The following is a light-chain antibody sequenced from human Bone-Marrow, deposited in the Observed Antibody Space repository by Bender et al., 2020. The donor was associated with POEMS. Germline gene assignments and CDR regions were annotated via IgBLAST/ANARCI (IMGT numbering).Light chain of an antibody. CDR1: SSDVGAYNY. V-gene: IGLV2-14*03. CDR2: DVS. CDR3: CSFTSSPSTYV. Sequence: QSVLTQPASVSGSPGQSNTISCTGTSSDVGAYNYVSWYQHYADRAPKLMIYDVSHRPSGVSDRFSGSKSGNTASLTISGLQAEDEGDYYCCSFTSSPSTYVFGTGTKVTVL. J-gene: IGLJ1*01.